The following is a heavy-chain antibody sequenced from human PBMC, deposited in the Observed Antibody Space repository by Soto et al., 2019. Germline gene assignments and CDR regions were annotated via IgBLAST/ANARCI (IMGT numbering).Heavy chain of an antibody. Sequence: ASVKVSCKASGYTFTGYYMHWVRQAPGQGLEWMGWINPNSGGTNYAQKFQGWVTMTRDTSISTAYMELSRLRSDDTAVYYCASSGSYSRNYYYYGMDVWGQGTTVTVSS. CDR2: INPNSGGT. D-gene: IGHD6-25*01. V-gene: IGHV1-2*04. CDR1: GYTFTGYY. CDR3: ASSGSYSRNYYYYGMDV. J-gene: IGHJ6*02.